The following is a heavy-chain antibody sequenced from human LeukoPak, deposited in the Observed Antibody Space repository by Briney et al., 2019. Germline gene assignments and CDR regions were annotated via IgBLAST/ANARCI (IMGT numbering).Heavy chain of an antibody. CDR3: ASDRGVRASPLLAF. V-gene: IGHV3-73*01. CDR2: IRSKANNYAT. J-gene: IGHJ4*02. D-gene: IGHD1-26*01. Sequence: HPGGSLRLSCAASGFTFSGSAMHWVRQASGKGLEWVGRIRSKANNYATAYAASVKGRFTISRDDSKDTAFLQMNSLKTEDTAMYYCASDRGVRASPLLAFWGQGTLVTVSS. CDR1: GFTFSGSA.